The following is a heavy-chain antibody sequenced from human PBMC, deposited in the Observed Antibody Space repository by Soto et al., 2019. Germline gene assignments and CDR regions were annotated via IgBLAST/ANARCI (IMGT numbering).Heavy chain of an antibody. V-gene: IGHV3-30-3*01. CDR1: GFTFSSYA. Sequence: GSLRLSCAASGFTFSSYAMHWVRQAPGKGLEWVAVISYDGSNKYYADSVKGRFTISRDNSKNTLYLQMNSLRAEDTAVYYCARDRSYFAFDYWGQGTLVTVSS. CDR3: ARDRSYFAFDY. J-gene: IGHJ4*02. D-gene: IGHD1-26*01. CDR2: ISYDGSNK.